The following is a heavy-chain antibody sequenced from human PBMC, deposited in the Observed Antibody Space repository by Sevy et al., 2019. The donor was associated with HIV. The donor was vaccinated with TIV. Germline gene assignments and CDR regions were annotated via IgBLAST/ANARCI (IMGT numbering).Heavy chain of an antibody. V-gene: IGHV3-73*01. CDR2: IRSKANNYAT. Sequence: GGSLRLSCAASGFTFGGSAMHWVRQASGKGLEWVGRIRSKANNYATAHAASVKGRFTISRDDSKNTAYLQMTSLKTEDTALYYCTRLGGTVVTPYYAMDVWGQGTTVTVSS. D-gene: IGHD2-21*02. CDR1: GFTFGGSA. CDR3: TRLGGTVVTPYYAMDV. J-gene: IGHJ6*02.